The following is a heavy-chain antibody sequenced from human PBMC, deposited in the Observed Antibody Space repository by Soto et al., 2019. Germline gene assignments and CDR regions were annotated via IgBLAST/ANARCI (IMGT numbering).Heavy chain of an antibody. J-gene: IGHJ4*02. CDR2: IYFSGST. CDR1: GGSISSDY. Sequence: QVQLQESGPGLVKPSETLFLTCTVSGGSISSDYWSWVRQPPGKGLEWIGYIYFSGSTNYNPSLESRVTISLDASKTQFSLKLRSLTTADTAVYYCARVGGVAARTFAYWGQGTLVTVSS. D-gene: IGHD6-6*01. V-gene: IGHV4-59*01. CDR3: ARVGGVAARTFAY.